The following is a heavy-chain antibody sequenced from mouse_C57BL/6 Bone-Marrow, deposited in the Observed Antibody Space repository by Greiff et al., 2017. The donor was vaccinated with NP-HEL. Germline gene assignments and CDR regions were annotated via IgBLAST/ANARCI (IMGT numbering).Heavy chain of an antibody. CDR1: GYTFTSYW. V-gene: IGHV1-74*01. D-gene: IGHD6-1*01. CDR3: APQGAESPEGYFDV. Sequence: QVQLQQPGAELVKPGASVKVSCKASGYTFTSYWMHWVKQRPGQGLEWIGRIHPSDSDTNYNQKFKGKATLTVDKSSSTAYMHLSSRTSEDSAVYYCAPQGAESPEGYFDVWGTGTTVTVSS. CDR2: IHPSDSDT. J-gene: IGHJ1*03.